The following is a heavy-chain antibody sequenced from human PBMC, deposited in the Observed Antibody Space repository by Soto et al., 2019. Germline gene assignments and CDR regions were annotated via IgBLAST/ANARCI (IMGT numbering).Heavy chain of an antibody. CDR2: ISAYNGNT. CDR3: AREGFYGDYNY. J-gene: IGHJ4*02. V-gene: IGHV1-18*04. D-gene: IGHD4-17*01. CDR1: GCTFTSYG. Sequence: ASVKVSCKASGCTFTSYGISWVRQAPVRGREWMGWISAYNGNTNYAQKLQGRGTMTTDTPPTTAYMELRSLRSDDTAVYYCAREGFYGDYNYWAQGTLVTVSS.